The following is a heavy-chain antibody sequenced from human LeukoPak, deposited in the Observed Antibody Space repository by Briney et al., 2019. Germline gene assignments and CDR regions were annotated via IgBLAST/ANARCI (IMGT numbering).Heavy chain of an antibody. Sequence: GGSPRLSCAASRITFNIFAMSWVRQAPGKGLEWVSSISDSGSHTYYADSVKGRFTISRDNSKNTLYLKMNSLRVEDTAIYYCAKDWYSSPSFFDSWGQGTLVTVSS. V-gene: IGHV3-23*01. D-gene: IGHD6-6*01. CDR1: RITFNIFA. CDR2: ISDSGSHT. J-gene: IGHJ4*02. CDR3: AKDWYSSPSFFDS.